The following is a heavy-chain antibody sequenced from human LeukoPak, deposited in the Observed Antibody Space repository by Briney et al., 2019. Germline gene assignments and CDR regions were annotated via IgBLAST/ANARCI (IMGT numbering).Heavy chain of an antibody. CDR2: IKQDGSEK. Sequence: GGSLRLSCAASGFTFSNYWMNWVRQAPGKGLEWVANIKQDGSEKCYVDSVKGRFTISRDNAKNSVYVQMNSLRAEDTAVYYCARAMDVWGQGTTVTVSS. CDR1: GFTFSNYW. V-gene: IGHV3-7*03. J-gene: IGHJ6*02. CDR3: ARAMDV.